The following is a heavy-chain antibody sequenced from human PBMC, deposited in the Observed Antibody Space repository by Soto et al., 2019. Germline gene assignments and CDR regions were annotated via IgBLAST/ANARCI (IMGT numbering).Heavy chain of an antibody. Sequence: GGSLRLSCATSGFPFYVYGMTWVRQAPGKGLEWVSSITSNGNFLYYADAVRGRFSISRDNPKTSVSLEMNNLRAEDTAVYYCTRSDYGDAPGYWGQGTLVTVSS. CDR2: ITSNGNFL. CDR3: TRSDYGDAPGY. V-gene: IGHV3-21*01. D-gene: IGHD4-17*01. CDR1: GFPFYVYG. J-gene: IGHJ4*02.